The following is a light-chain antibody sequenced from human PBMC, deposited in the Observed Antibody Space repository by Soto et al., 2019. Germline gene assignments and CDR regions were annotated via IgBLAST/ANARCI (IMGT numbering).Light chain of an antibody. V-gene: IGKV3-11*01. CDR2: DAS. CDR3: QQYDNSPIT. CDR1: QSVSSY. Sequence: EIVLTQSPATLSLYPGERATLSCRASQSVSSYLAWYQQKPGQAPRLLIYDASNRATGIPARFSGTGSETDFTLTISRLEPEDFAVYYCQQYDNSPITFGQGTRLEIK. J-gene: IGKJ5*01.